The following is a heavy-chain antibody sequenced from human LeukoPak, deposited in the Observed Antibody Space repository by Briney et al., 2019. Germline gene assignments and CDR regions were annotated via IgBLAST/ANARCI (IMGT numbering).Heavy chain of an antibody. CDR2: IIPIFGTA. Sequence: GASVKVSCKASGGTFSSYAISWVRQAPGQGLEWMGGIIPIFGTANYARKFQGRVTITADKSTSTAYMELSSLRSEDTAVYYCASAPATSYGVPYYYYYGMDVWGKGTTVTVSS. V-gene: IGHV1-69*06. CDR1: GGTFSSYA. D-gene: IGHD5-18*01. J-gene: IGHJ6*04. CDR3: ASAPATSYGVPYYYYYGMDV.